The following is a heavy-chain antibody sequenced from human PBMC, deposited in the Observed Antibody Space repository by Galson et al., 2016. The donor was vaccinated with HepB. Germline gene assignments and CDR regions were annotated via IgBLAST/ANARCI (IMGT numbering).Heavy chain of an antibody. Sequence: SLRLSCAASGFTFNAHWMNWVRQAPGKGLEWVANIRGGGIVSYYAESVRGRFTISRDNAKNSLYLQMNGLRVDETAAYYCSREMTGSYFDWGQGTLVTVSS. J-gene: IGHJ4*02. CDR3: SREMTGSYFD. D-gene: IGHD3-10*01. V-gene: IGHV3-7*01. CDR1: GFTFNAHW. CDR2: IRGGGIVS.